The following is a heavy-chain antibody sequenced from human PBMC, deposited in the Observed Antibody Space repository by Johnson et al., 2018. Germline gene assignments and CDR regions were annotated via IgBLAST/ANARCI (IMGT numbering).Heavy chain of an antibody. CDR1: GGTFSRYA. V-gene: IGHV1-69*01. CDR2: IIPLFGTP. Sequence: QVQLVQSGAEVKKPGSSVKVSCKASGGTFSRYAISWVRQAPGQGLEWMGGIIPLFGTPNYAQRFQGRLTITADESTTTAYMERSSLGSEDTSLYYCARDVSGTTLGWFDSWGQGTLVTVSS. D-gene: IGHD1-20*01. CDR3: ARDVSGTTLGWFDS. J-gene: IGHJ5*01.